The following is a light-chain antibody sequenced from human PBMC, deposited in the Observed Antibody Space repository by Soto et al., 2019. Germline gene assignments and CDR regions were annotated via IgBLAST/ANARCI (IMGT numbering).Light chain of an antibody. CDR2: EVS. J-gene: IGLJ1*01. V-gene: IGLV2-14*01. Sequence: SVLTQPASVAGSPGQSITISCTGTSSDVGGYNYVSWYQQHPGKAPKLMIYEVSNRPSGVSNRFSGSKSGNTVSLTISGLQAEDEADYYCSSYTSSSTYVFGTGTKVTVL. CDR3: SSYTSSSTYV. CDR1: SSDVGGYNY.